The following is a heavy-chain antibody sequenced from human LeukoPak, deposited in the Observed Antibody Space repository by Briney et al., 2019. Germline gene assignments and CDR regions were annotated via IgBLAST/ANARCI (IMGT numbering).Heavy chain of an antibody. V-gene: IGHV4-59*01. D-gene: IGHD6-13*01. J-gene: IGHJ6*02. CDR1: GVSISSYY. CDR3: ASAVVYTSYYGMDV. Sequence: PSETLSLTCTVSGVSISSYYWSWIRQPPGKGLEWIGYIYYSGSTNYNPSLKSRVTISLDTSKNQFSLKLSSVTAADTAVYYCASAVVYTSYYGMDVWGQGTTVTVSS. CDR2: IYYSGST.